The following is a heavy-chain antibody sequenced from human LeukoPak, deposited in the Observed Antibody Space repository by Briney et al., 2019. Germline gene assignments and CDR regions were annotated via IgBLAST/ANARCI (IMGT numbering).Heavy chain of an antibody. CDR3: ARAPPASITIFGVAPYYFDY. V-gene: IGHV1-2*02. CDR1: GYTFTGYY. D-gene: IGHD3-3*01. CDR2: INPNSGGT. Sequence: ASVKVSCKASGYTFTGYYMHWMRQAPGQGLEWMGWINPNSGGTNYAQKFQGRVTMTRDTSISTAYMELSRLRSDDTAVYYCARAPPASITIFGVAPYYFDYWGQGTLVTVSS. J-gene: IGHJ4*02.